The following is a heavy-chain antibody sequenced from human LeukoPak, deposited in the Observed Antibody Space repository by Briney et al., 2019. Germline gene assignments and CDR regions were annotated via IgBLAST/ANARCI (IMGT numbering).Heavy chain of an antibody. CDR1: GFTFDDYA. V-gene: IGHV3-9*01. J-gene: IGHJ3*02. Sequence: TGGSLRLSCAASGFTFDDYAMHWVRQAPGKGLEWVSGISWNSGSIGYADSVKGRFTISRDNAKNSLYLQMNSLRAEDTALYYCAKDLTFLSTTVAARAFDIWGQGTMVTVSS. CDR3: AKDLTFLSTTVAARAFDI. D-gene: IGHD4-23*01. CDR2: ISWNSGSI.